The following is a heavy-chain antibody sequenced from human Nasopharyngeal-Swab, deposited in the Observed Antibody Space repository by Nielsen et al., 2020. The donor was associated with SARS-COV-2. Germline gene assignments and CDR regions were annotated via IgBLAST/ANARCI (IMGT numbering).Heavy chain of an antibody. CDR1: DGSFSGYC. J-gene: IGHJ4*02. V-gene: IGHV4-34*01. D-gene: IGHD3-22*01. CDR2: INHRGST. Sequence: SETLSLTCAVYDGSFSGYCWSWIRQPPGKGLEWIGEINHRGSTNFNPSLRSRVTISVDTSKNQFSLKLSSVTAADTAVYYCALTAPYYYDSSGYYDYWGQGTLVTVSS. CDR3: ALTAPYYYDSSGYYDY.